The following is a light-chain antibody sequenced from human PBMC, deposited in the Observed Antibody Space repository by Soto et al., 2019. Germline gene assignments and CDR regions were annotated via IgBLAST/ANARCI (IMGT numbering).Light chain of an antibody. Sequence: ETVMTQSPVTLSVSPGDTATLSCRASQRVSSHLAWYQQKPGQAPRLLIYAASTRATGIPVRFSGSGSETEFTLTIRSLQSEDVALYYCHQYNNWPWTLGQGTKVDIK. V-gene: IGKV3-15*01. CDR2: AAS. CDR3: HQYNNWPWT. CDR1: QRVSSH. J-gene: IGKJ1*01.